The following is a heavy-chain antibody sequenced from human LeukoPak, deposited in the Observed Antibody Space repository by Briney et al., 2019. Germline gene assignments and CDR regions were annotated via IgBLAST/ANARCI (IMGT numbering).Heavy chain of an antibody. CDR2: ISSSGSTI. V-gene: IGHV3-48*03. J-gene: IGHJ5*02. CDR3: ARRYSSSWHNWFDP. CDR1: GFTFSSYE. Sequence: GGSLRLSCAASGFTFSSYEMNWVRQAPGKGLEWVSYISSSGSTIYYADSVKGRFTISRDNAKNSLYLQMNSLRAEDTAVYYCARRYSSSWHNWFDPWGQGTLVTVSS. D-gene: IGHD6-13*01.